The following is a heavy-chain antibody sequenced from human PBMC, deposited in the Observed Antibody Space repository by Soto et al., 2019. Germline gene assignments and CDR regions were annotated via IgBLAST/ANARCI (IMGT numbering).Heavy chain of an antibody. CDR2: IYSSGST. J-gene: IGHJ5*02. CDR3: AGSIDP. Sequence: QVQLQQSGPGLVKPSQTLYLTCTVSGGSISSGGYYWSWLRQQPGKGLEWIVYIYSSGSTYYNPFLESRVTISVATSNNPFSLKLSSVTAAATAVYYGAGSIDPWGQGTLVTVSS. CDR1: GGSISSGGYY. V-gene: IGHV4-31*03.